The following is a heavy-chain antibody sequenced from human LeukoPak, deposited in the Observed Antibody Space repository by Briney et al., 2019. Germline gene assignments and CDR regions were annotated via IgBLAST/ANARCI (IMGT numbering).Heavy chain of an antibody. Sequence: NTSETLSLTCTVSGGSISTTSYFWAWIRQPPGEGLEWIGSIYYSGTTYYNSSLKSRVSISVETSKNHFSLKMSSLTAADTAVYYCARVYSSSHNWFDTWGQGTHVTVSS. CDR1: GGSISTTSYF. V-gene: IGHV4-39*07. CDR3: ARVYSSSHNWFDT. D-gene: IGHD6-13*01. J-gene: IGHJ5*02. CDR2: IYYSGTT.